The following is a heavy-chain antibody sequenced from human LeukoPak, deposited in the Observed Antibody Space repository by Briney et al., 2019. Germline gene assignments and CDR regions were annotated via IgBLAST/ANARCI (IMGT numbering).Heavy chain of an antibody. J-gene: IGHJ4*02. D-gene: IGHD3-10*01. CDR3: ARRPVLLWFGELSGYFDY. Sequence: PSETLSLTCTVSGGSISSSSYYWGWIRQPPGKGLEWIGSIYYSGSTYYNPSLKSRVPISVDTSKNQFSLKLSSVTAADTAVYYCARRPVLLWFGELSGYFDYWGQGTLVTVSS. CDR2: IYYSGST. CDR1: GGSISSSSYY. V-gene: IGHV4-39*01.